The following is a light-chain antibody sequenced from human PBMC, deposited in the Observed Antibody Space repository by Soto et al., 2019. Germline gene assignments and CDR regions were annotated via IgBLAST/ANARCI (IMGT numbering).Light chain of an antibody. CDR3: QQYDNLLPFT. CDR2: DAS. Sequence: DIQMTQSPSSLSASVGDRVAITCQESQDISNFLNWYQQKPGTAPKLLIYDASNLETGVPSRFSGSGSGTDFTFTISSLQPEDIATYYCQQYDNLLPFTFGPGTKVDI. CDR1: QDISNF. V-gene: IGKV1-33*01. J-gene: IGKJ3*01.